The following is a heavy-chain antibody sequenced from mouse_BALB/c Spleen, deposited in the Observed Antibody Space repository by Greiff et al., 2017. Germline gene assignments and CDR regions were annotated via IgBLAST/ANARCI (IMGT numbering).Heavy chain of an antibody. CDR3: TRNDGYSWFAY. CDR1: GYTFTSYW. J-gene: IGHJ3*01. Sequence: QVQLQQPGAELVRPGASVKLSCKASGYTFTSYWINWVKQRPGQGLEWIGNIYPSDSYTNYNQKFKDKATLTVDKSSSTAYMQLSSPTSEDSAVYYCTRNDGYSWFAYWGQGTLVTVSA. D-gene: IGHD2-3*01. CDR2: IYPSDSYT. V-gene: IGHV1-69*02.